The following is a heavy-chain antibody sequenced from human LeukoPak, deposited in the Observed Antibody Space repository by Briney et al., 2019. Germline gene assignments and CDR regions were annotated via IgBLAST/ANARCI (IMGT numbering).Heavy chain of an antibody. CDR3: ARIHWLATRYYFDY. Sequence: SETLSLTCTVAGGSISISTYYWAWIRQPPGKGLEWIGTIYSGTNYYNPSLKSRLTMSVDTSRSHFSLNLKSVTAADTAVYYCARIHWLATRYYFDYWGQGTLVAVSA. CDR1: GGSISISTYY. D-gene: IGHD6-19*01. J-gene: IGHJ4*02. V-gene: IGHV4-39*02. CDR2: IYSGTN.